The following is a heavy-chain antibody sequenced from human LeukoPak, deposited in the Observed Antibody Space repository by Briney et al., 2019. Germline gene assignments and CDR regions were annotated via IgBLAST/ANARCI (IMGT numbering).Heavy chain of an antibody. CDR1: GFTFSSYA. CDR3: ARANILTGYTNWFDP. V-gene: IGHV3-21*01. CDR2: ISSSSSYI. J-gene: IGHJ5*02. D-gene: IGHD3-9*01. Sequence: GGSLRLSCAASGFTFSSYAMSWVRQAPGKGLEWVSSISSSSSYIYYADSVKGRFTISRDNAKNSLYLQMNSLRAEDTAVYYCARANILTGYTNWFDPWGQGTLVTVSS.